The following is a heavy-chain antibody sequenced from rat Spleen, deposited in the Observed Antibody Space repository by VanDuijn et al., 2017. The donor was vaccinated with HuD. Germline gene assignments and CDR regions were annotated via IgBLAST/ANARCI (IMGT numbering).Heavy chain of an antibody. CDR3: VREERGVDY. J-gene: IGHJ2*01. CDR1: GFTFNNYW. CDR2: ITNAAGKV. Sequence: EVQLVESGGGLVQPGRSLKLSCVASGFTFNNYWMTWIRQAPGKGLEWVASITNAAGKVYYPDSVKGRFTISRDTAQNILYLQMNKLGSEDTAIYYGVREERGVDYWGQGVMVTVSS. V-gene: IGHV5-31*01.